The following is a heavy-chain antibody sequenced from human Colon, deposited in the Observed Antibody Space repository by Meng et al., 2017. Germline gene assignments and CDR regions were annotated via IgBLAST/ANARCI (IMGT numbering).Heavy chain of an antibody. J-gene: IGHJ5*02. CDR2: IVPMFGTP. CDR3: ARDLES. V-gene: IGHV1-69*01. D-gene: IGHD3-3*01. CDR1: GGIFSSYA. Sequence: QGQLVQSGAGVKKPGSSVRVSCKASGGIFSSYAISWVRQAPGQGLEWMGGIVPMFGTPNYAQKFQGRVTIAADESTTTSFMELSSLRFEDTATYYCARDLESWGQG.